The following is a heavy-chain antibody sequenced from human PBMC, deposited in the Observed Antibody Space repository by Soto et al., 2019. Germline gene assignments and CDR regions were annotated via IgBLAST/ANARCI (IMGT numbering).Heavy chain of an antibody. Sequence: QVQLVDSGGGLVKPGGSLRLSCAASGFTFSNYYMTWIRQAPGKGLEWISYISDSGSVTYYADSVQGRFSISRDNAKNSLFLEVNDLRVDDTAVYYCARCLLGVGDPFDIWGQGTMVTVSS. J-gene: IGHJ3*02. CDR2: ISDSGSVT. CDR3: ARCLLGVGDPFDI. CDR1: GFTFSNYY. D-gene: IGHD2-15*01. V-gene: IGHV3-11*01.